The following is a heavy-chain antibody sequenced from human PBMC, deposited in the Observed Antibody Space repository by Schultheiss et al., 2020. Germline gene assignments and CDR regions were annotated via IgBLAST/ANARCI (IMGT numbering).Heavy chain of an antibody. CDR1: GFTFSSYG. V-gene: IGHV3-30*03. J-gene: IGHJ6*02. CDR2: ISYDGSNK. Sequence: GGSLRLSCAASGFTFSSYGMHWVRQAPGKGLEWVAVISYDGSNKYYADSVKGRFTISRDNSKNTLYLQMNSLRAEDTAVYYCARDATASPVVAATRARYYGMDVWGQGTTVTVSS. D-gene: IGHD2-15*01. CDR3: ARDATASPVVAATRARYYGMDV.